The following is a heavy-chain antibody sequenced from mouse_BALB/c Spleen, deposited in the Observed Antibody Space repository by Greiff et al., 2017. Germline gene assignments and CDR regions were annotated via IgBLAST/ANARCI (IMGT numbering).Heavy chain of an antibody. Sequence: EVKLMESGGGLVKPGGSLKLSCAASGFTFSDYYMYWVRQTPEKRLEWVATISDGGSYTYYPDSVKGRFTISRDNAKNNLYLQMSSLKSEDTAMYYCARDTPFDYWGQGTTLTVSS. CDR1: GFTFSDYY. CDR3: ARDTPFDY. J-gene: IGHJ2*01. CDR2: ISDGGSYT. V-gene: IGHV5-4*02.